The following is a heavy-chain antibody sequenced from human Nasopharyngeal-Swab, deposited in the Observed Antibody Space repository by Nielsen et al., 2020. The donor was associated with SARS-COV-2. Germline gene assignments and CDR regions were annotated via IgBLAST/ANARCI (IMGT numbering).Heavy chain of an antibody. CDR2: SDPNSGHT. Sequence: ASVKVSCKTSGYTFTTYFILWVRQAPGHGLEWMGWSDPNSGHTHFAERFQGRVSMTRDTSISTAYMDLTSLTSDDTAVYYCAREPTWAAPSDWGQGTLVTVSS. J-gene: IGHJ4*02. CDR3: AREPTWAAPSD. D-gene: IGHD6-6*01. V-gene: IGHV1-2*02. CDR1: GYTFTTYF.